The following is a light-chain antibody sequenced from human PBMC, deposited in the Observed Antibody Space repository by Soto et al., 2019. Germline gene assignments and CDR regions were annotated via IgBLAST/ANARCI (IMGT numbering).Light chain of an antibody. J-gene: IGKJ1*01. V-gene: IGKV3-20*01. CDR3: QQFGRSPPSWT. Sequence: ETVLTQSPGTLSLSPGERATLSCRASQSVSSNYLAWYQQKPGQAPRLLIYGASTRATGIPDRFSGSGSGTDFTLTLTRLDADDFAVYYCQQFGRSPPSWTFGQGTKVEIK. CDR2: GAS. CDR1: QSVSSNY.